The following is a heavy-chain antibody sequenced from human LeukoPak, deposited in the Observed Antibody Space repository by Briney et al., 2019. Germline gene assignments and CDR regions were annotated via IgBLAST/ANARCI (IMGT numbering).Heavy chain of an antibody. Sequence: GGSLRLSCEASGFIFSNDAMHWVRQAPGKGLEWVAFIWFDGSNKHCADSVKGRFTISRDNSEDTLYLQMNSLRAEDTAVYYCVRDPSGSGFAFDSWGQGALVTVSS. V-gene: IGHV3-33*01. J-gene: IGHJ4*02. CDR2: IWFDGSNK. CDR1: GFIFSNDA. D-gene: IGHD1-1*01. CDR3: VRDPSGSGFAFDS.